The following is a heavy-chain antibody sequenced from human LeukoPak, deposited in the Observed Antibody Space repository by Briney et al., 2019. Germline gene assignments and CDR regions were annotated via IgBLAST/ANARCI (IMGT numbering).Heavy chain of an antibody. D-gene: IGHD3-3*01. CDR1: GYTFTSYD. V-gene: IGHV1-8*01. CDR3: ARTPTVKDLRFLEWLSPNYGMDV. J-gene: IGHJ6*02. CDR2: MNPNSGNT. Sequence: ASVKVSCKASGYTFTSYDINWVRQATGQGLEWMGWMNPNSGNTGYAQKFQGRVTMTRNTSISTAYMELSSLRSEDTAVYYRARTPTVKDLRFLEWLSPNYGMDVWGQGTTVTVSS.